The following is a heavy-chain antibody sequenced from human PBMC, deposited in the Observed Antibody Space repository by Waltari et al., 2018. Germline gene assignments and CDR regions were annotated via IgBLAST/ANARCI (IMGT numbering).Heavy chain of an antibody. V-gene: IGHV4-4*02. D-gene: IGHD2-21*02. Sequence: QVQLKESGPGLLRPSGTLSLTCGVSGASISSDHWWAWVRQSPGKGLEWIGEIYHTGPTNYNPSLKSRLNMLVDKSANQFSLQLTSVTAADTGVYYCARVVFTADYYFDDWGQGTPVTVSS. CDR1: GASISSDHW. CDR2: IYHTGPT. J-gene: IGHJ4*02. CDR3: ARVVFTADYYFDD.